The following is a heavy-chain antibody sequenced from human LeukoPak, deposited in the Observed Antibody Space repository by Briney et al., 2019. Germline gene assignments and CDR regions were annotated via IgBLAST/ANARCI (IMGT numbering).Heavy chain of an antibody. CDR1: GVSISSYY. V-gene: IGHV4-59*01. J-gene: IGHJ4*02. Sequence: SETLSLTCTVSGVSISSYYWSWIRQPPGKGLEWIGYIYYSGTTNYNPSLKSRVTISVDTSKNQFSLKLNSVTAADTAVYYCARGTSSGWYGFDSWGQGTLVTVSS. CDR2: IYYSGTT. CDR3: ARGTSSGWYGFDS. D-gene: IGHD6-19*01.